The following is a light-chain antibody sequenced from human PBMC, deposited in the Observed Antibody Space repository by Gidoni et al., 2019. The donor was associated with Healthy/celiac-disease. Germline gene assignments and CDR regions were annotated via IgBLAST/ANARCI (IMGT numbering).Light chain of an antibody. V-gene: IGKV3-15*01. Sequence: EIVMTQSPATLSVSPGERATLSCRASQSVSSNLAWYQQKPGQAPRLLIYGASTRATGIPARFGGSGSGTEFTLTISSLQSEDFAVYYCQQYNNWQTFGQGTKLEIK. CDR3: QQYNNWQT. CDR1: QSVSSN. CDR2: GAS. J-gene: IGKJ2*01.